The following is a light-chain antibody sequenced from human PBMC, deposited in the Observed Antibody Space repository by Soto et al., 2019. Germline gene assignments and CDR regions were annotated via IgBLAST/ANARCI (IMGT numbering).Light chain of an antibody. V-gene: IGLV2-8*01. J-gene: IGLJ1*01. CDR2: EVS. Sequence: QSALTQPPSASGSPGQSVTISCTGTSSDVGGYDYVSWYKQHPGKAPKLMIYEVSKRPSGVPVRFSGSKSGNTAALTVSGLQAEDEADYYCSSYVGTNSYGFGTGTKVTVL. CDR1: SSDVGGYDY. CDR3: SSYVGTNSYG.